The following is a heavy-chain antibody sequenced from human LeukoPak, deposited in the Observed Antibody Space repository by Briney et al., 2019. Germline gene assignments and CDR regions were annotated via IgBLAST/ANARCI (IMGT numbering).Heavy chain of an antibody. V-gene: IGHV1-2*02. CDR1: EYAFTSYY. D-gene: IGHD2-8*01. J-gene: IGHJ3*02. CDR3: AREATYGNDAFDI. CDR2: IRPSGST. Sequence: VASVKVSCKASEYAFTSYYIHWVRQAPGQGLEYTGIIRPSGSTAYAQKFLGRITMTRDTSISTAYMELSRLRSDDTTVYYCAREATYGNDAFDIWGQGTIITVSS.